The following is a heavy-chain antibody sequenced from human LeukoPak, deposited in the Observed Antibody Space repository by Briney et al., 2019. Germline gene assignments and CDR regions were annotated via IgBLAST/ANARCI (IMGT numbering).Heavy chain of an antibody. J-gene: IGHJ4*02. CDR1: GFSFDDYV. CDR3: AINGGGDSGYGNFDY. D-gene: IGHD5-12*01. CDR2: VSWNSDNI. Sequence: GGSLRLSCAVSGFSFDDYVMHWVRQVPGKGLEWVSGVSWNSDNIDYADSVKGRFTTSRDNAKNSLYLQMNSLRAEDTALYYCAINGGGDSGYGNFDYWGQGTLVTVSS. V-gene: IGHV3-9*01.